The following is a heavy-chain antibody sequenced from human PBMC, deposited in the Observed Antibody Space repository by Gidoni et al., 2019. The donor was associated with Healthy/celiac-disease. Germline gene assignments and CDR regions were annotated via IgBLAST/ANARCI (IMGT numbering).Heavy chain of an antibody. CDR1: GGTFSSYT. CDR2: IIPILGIA. Sequence: QVQLVQSGAEVKKPGSSVKFSCKASGGTFSSYTISWVRQAPGQGLEWMGRIIPILGIANYAQKFQGRVTITADKSTSTAYMELSSLRSEDTAVYYCARGWYSSSWRYFDYWGQGTLVTVSS. J-gene: IGHJ4*02. CDR3: ARGWYSSSWRYFDY. V-gene: IGHV1-69*02. D-gene: IGHD6-13*01.